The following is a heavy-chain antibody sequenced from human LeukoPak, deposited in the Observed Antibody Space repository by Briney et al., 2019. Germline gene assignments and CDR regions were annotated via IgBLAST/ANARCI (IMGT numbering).Heavy chain of an antibody. CDR2: LSGSGGSA. Sequence: GGSLRLSFEASGFTFSTYSMTWVRQTPEKGLEWVAALSGSGGSAYYADSVNGRFTISRDNAKNTLYLQMNSLRAEDTAVYYCARDRHGYNFVDVWGKGTTVTVSS. V-gene: IGHV3-23*01. CDR1: GFTFSTYS. J-gene: IGHJ6*04. D-gene: IGHD5-24*01. CDR3: ARDRHGYNFVDV.